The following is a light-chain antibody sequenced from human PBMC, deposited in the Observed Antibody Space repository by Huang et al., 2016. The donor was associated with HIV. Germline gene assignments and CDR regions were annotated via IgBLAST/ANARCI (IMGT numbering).Light chain of an antibody. V-gene: IGKV2-30*02. J-gene: IGKJ1*01. CDR2: KAS. CDR1: QSLVHTDGNTY. Sequence: DVVMTQSPLSLPVSLGQPASISCSSSQSLVHTDGNTYLNWFHQRPGQSPRRVIYKASNRDSGVPERVSGSASGTDFILKISRVEAEDVGVYFCMQGTHWPPTFGQGTKVEIK. CDR3: MQGTHWPPT.